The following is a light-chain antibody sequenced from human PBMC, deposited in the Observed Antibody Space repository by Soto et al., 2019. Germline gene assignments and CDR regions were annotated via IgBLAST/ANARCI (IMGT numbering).Light chain of an antibody. J-gene: IGLJ2*01. CDR2: EGS. V-gene: IGLV2-23*01. CDR3: CSYAGGRASVV. Sequence: QSALTQPASVSGSPGQSITISCTGTSSDVGIYNLVSWYQQFPGIAPKVIIYEGSKRPSGVSSRFSGSKSGNTASLTIDGLQTEDEADYYCCSYAGGRASVVFGGGTKLTVL. CDR1: SSDVGIYNL.